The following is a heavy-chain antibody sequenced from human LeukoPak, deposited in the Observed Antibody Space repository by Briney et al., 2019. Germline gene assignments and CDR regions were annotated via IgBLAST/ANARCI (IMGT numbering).Heavy chain of an antibody. D-gene: IGHD4-23*01. Sequence: SETLSLTCTVSGYSISSGYYWGWIRQPPGKGLEWIGSIYHSGSTYYNPSLKSRVTISVDTSKNQFSLKLSSVTAADTAVYYCARDLGYGGRSADYWGQGTLVTVSS. CDR2: IYHSGST. CDR3: ARDLGYGGRSADY. V-gene: IGHV4-38-2*02. CDR1: GYSISSGYY. J-gene: IGHJ4*02.